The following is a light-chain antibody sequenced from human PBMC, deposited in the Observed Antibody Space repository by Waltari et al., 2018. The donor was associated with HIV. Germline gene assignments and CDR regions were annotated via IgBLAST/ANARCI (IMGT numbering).Light chain of an antibody. J-gene: IGKJ1*01. CDR1: QSVNGHY. V-gene: IGKV3-20*01. CDR2: GAS. CDR3: QQYGSSPAT. Sequence: EIVLTQSPGTLSLSPGERATLSCRASQSVNGHYLAWYQQKPGQAPRLLIYGASGRATGIPDRFSGSGSGTDFTLTISRLEPEDFAVYYCQQYGSSPATFGQGTKVEIK.